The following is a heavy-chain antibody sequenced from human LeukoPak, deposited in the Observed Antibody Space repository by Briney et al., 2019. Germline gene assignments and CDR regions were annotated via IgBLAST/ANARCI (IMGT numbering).Heavy chain of an antibody. V-gene: IGHV3-11*05. J-gene: IGHJ4*02. CDR3: ARVILPAAIDC. D-gene: IGHD2-2*01. Sequence: GGSLRLSCAASGFTLSDYYMSWIRQAPGKGLEWVSHISSSSSYTKDGDSVKGRFTISRDNAKNSLYLKMNSLRAEDPAVYYCARVILPAAIDCWGQGTLVIVSS. CDR1: GFTLSDYY. CDR2: ISSSSSYT.